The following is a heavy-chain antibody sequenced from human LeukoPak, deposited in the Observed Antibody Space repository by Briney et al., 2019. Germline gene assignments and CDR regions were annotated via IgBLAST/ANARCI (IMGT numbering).Heavy chain of an antibody. J-gene: IGHJ4*02. V-gene: IGHV3-49*04. CDR3: TRDLDGGDSSGYSGY. Sequence: PGGSLRLSCTASGFTFGDYAMSWVRQAPGKGLEWVGFIRSKAYGGTTEYAASVKGRFTVSRDDSKSIAYLQMNSLKTEDTAVYYCTRDLDGGDSSGYSGYWGQGTLVTVSS. CDR1: GFTFGDYA. D-gene: IGHD3-22*01. CDR2: IRSKAYGGTT.